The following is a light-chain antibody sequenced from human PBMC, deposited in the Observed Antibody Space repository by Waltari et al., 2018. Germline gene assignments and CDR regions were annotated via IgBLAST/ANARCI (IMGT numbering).Light chain of an antibody. CDR3: QKYTSAPAT. CDR2: DAS. CDR1: QGISNY. Sequence: DIQMTQSPSSLSASVGDRVTITCRASQGISNYLAWYQQKPGKVPQLLIYDASTLQSGVPSQFSGGGSGTDFTLTISSLRPEDVATYYCQKYTSAPATFGQGTKLEIK. J-gene: IGKJ2*01. V-gene: IGKV1-27*01.